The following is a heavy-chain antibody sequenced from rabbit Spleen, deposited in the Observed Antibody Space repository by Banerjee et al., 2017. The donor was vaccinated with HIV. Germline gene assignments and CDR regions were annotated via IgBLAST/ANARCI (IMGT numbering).Heavy chain of an antibody. CDR2: IYAGSGSA. CDR1: GFTISGSSY. J-gene: IGHJ6*01. V-gene: IGHV1S40*01. D-gene: IGHD1-1*01. CDR3: ARDSSSSFSSYGMDL. Sequence: QSLEESGGDLVKPGGTLTLTCKVSGFTISGSSYMCWVRQAPGKGLEWIACIYAGSGSAYYATWAKGRFTISKASSTTVTLQMTSLTAADTATYFCARDSSSSFSSYGMDLWGPGTLVTVS.